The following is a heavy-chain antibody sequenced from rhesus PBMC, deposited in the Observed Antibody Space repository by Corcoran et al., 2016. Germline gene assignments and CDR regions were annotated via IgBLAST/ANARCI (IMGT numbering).Heavy chain of an antibody. Sequence: QVQLQESGPAVVKPSETLSLTCAVSGGSISSTNWWRWIRQSPGKGLEWVGGIYGSDAYTEYNPPLKSRVPISTGTTKNHFSLELSSVAAADTATYFCAREGRITRKITPIDRFDVWGPGALVTVSS. CDR1: GGSISSTNW. CDR2: IYGSDAYT. D-gene: IGHD3-9*01. V-gene: IGHV4-93*01. J-gene: IGHJ5-1*01. CDR3: AREGRITRKITPIDRFDV.